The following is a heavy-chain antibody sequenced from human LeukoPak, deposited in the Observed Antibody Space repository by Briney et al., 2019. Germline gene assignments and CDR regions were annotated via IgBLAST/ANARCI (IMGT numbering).Heavy chain of an antibody. Sequence: GGSVRVSCTASGYTFTSYNINWVRQATGQGLEWVGWMNPKSGYTAYAQKFKGRVTITRNTSISTAYMELTSLRSEDTAVYYGSRIFGSVCYYITYYYYYYMDVWGKGTTVTVPS. CDR1: GYTFTSYN. CDR3: SRIFGSVCYYITYYYYYYMDV. J-gene: IGHJ6*03. CDR2: MNPKSGYT. D-gene: IGHD3-10*01. V-gene: IGHV1-8*01.